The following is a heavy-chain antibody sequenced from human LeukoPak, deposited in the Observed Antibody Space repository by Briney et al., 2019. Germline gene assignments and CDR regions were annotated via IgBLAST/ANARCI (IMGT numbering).Heavy chain of an antibody. V-gene: IGHV4-34*01. D-gene: IGHD3-22*01. CDR3: ARDYYDSSGPWGDAFDI. J-gene: IGHJ3*02. Sequence: SETLSLTCAVYGGSFTGYYWSWIRQPPGKGLEWIGDVTHSGSTTYNPSLKSRVTIPVDTSKNQFSLKLMSVTAADTAVYYCARDYYDSSGPWGDAFDIWGQGTIVSVSS. CDR1: GGSFTGYY. CDR2: VTHSGST.